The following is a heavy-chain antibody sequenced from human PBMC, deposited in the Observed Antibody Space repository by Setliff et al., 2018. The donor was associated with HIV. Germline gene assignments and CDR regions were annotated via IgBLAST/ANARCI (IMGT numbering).Heavy chain of an antibody. CDR1: GFTFDGYA. D-gene: IGHD1-1*01. J-gene: IGHJ4*02. V-gene: IGHV3-9*01. CDR2: ISWNSGSI. Sequence: GGSLRLSCAASGFTFDGYAMHWVRQAPGKGLEWVSGISWNSGSIGYADSVKGRFTISRDNAKNSLYLQMNSLRAEDTAVYFCARDLGGKGGHWGQGILVTVSS. CDR3: ARDLGGKGGH.